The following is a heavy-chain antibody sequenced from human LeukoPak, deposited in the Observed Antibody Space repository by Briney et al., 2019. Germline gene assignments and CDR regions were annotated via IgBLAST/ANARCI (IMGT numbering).Heavy chain of an antibody. CDR3: ARDVRTGYCYYYMDV. Sequence: PGGSLTLSCAASGFPVSSNYMSWVRQAPGKGLEWVSVIYSGGSTYYADSVKCRFTISRDNSKNTLYLQMSSLRAEDTAVYYCARDVRTGYCYYYMDVWGKGTTVTVSS. V-gene: IGHV3-66*02. CDR2: IYSGGST. D-gene: IGHD1-1*01. J-gene: IGHJ6*03. CDR1: GFPVSSNY.